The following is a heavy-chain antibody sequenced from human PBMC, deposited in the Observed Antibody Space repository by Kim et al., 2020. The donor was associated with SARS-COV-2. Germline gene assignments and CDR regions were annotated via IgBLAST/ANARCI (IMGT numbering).Heavy chain of an antibody. CDR1: GGSISSYY. CDR2: IYYSGRT. V-gene: IGHV4-59*01. D-gene: IGHD2-21*02. J-gene: IGHJ4*02. CDR3: ARGGTTVVTPWSY. Sequence: SETLSLTCTISGGSISSYYYNWIRQPPGKGLEWIGYIYYSGRTNYNPSLKSRVTISVDTSKNQFSLKLTSVTAADTAVYYCARGGTTVVTPWSYWGQGTLVTVSS.